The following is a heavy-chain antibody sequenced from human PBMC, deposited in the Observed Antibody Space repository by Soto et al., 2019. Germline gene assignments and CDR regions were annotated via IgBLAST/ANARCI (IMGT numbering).Heavy chain of an antibody. J-gene: IGHJ6*02. CDR1: GFTFSRNT. D-gene: IGHD3-3*02. CDR2: ITSSGSYV. V-gene: IGHV3-21*01. CDR3: VKDEGIEAMDV. Sequence: GGSLRLSCVASGFTFSRNTMNWVRQAPGKGLEWVASITSSGSYVYYADSVKGLFSASRDNAKNSLSLQMDSLRPDDTAIYFCVKDEGIEAMDVWGQGTTVTVS.